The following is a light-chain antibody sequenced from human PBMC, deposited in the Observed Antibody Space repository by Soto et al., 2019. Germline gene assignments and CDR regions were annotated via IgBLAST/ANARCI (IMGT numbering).Light chain of an antibody. Sequence: EIVLTQSPGTLSLSPGERATLSCRASQSVSSSYFAWYQQKPGQAPRLLIYGASSRATGIPDRFSGSGSGTDFTLTISRLDPEDFAVYYCQQCGSSPWTFGQGTRVAIK. V-gene: IGKV3-20*01. J-gene: IGKJ1*01. CDR2: GAS. CDR1: QSVSSSY. CDR3: QQCGSSPWT.